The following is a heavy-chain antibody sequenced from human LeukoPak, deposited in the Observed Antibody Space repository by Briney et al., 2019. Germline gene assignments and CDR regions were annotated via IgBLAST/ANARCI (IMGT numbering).Heavy chain of an antibody. CDR3: AKTNYDFLTGYFGGFDY. V-gene: IGHV3-23*01. CDR2: MSGSGGST. D-gene: IGHD3-9*01. Sequence: GGSLRLSCAASGFTFSSYPMSWVRQAPGKGLEWVSAMSGSGGSTYYADSVKGRFTMSRDNSKKTLYLQMNSLRAEDTAVYYCAKTNYDFLTGYFGGFDYWGQGSLSPSPQ. CDR1: GFTFSSYP. J-gene: IGHJ4*02.